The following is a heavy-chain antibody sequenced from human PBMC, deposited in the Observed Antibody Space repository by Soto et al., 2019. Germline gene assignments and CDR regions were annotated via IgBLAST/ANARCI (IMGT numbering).Heavy chain of an antibody. V-gene: IGHV1-18*01. CDR2: ISAYNGNL. D-gene: IGHD7-27*01. CDR3: ARGVGPVPLTIDY. J-gene: IGHJ4*02. Sequence: QVQLVQSGAEVKQPGASVKVSCKASGYTFTNYGISWVRQAPGQWLEWMGWISAYNGNLNYAQNFQCRVTMTTDTATSTAYMELRNLRSDDTAVYFCARGVGPVPLTIDYWGQGTLVTVSS. CDR1: GYTFTNYG.